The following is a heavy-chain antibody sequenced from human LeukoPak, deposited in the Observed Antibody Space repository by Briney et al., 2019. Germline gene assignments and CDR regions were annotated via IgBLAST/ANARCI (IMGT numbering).Heavy chain of an antibody. CDR1: GFTFSSYW. CDR2: INSDGSST. Sequence: GGSLRLSCAASGFTFSSYWMHWVRQAPGKGLVWVSRINSDGSSTSYADSVKGRFTISRDNAKNTLYLQMNSLRAEDTAVYYCAGPYSSSWYVYFDYWGQGTLVTVSS. D-gene: IGHD6-13*01. J-gene: IGHJ4*02. V-gene: IGHV3-74*01. CDR3: AGPYSSSWYVYFDY.